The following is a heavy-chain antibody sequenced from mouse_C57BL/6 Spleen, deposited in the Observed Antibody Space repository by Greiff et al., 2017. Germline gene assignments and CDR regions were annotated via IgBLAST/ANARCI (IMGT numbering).Heavy chain of an antibody. J-gene: IGHJ4*01. V-gene: IGHV1-61*01. CDR3: ARNPFYDVYSYYAMDY. CDR2: IYPSDSET. Sequence: VQLQQPGAELVRPGSSVKLSCKASGYTFTSYWMAWVKQRPGQGLEWIGNIYPSDSETHYNQKFKDKATLTVDKSSSTAYMQLSSLTSEDSAVYYCARNPFYDVYSYYAMDYWGQGTSVTVSS. CDR1: GYTFTSYW. D-gene: IGHD2-3*01.